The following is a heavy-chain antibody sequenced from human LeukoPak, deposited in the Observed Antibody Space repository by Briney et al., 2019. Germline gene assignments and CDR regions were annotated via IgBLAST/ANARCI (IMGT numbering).Heavy chain of an antibody. D-gene: IGHD4-17*01. Sequence: SETLSLTCTVSGGSFTSGGYYWSWIRQPPGKGLEWMGYIYYTGSTHYNPSLKSRLSMSVDTSKRQFSLNLMSVTGADTAIYYCARDKVTVTGNWFDSWGQGTLVAVSS. CDR1: GGSFTSGGYY. CDR2: IYYTGST. V-gene: IGHV4-31*03. J-gene: IGHJ5*01. CDR3: ARDKVTVTGNWFDS.